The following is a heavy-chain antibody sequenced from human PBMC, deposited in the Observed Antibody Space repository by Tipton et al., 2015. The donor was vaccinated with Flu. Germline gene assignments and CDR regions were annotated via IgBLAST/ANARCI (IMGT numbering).Heavy chain of an antibody. V-gene: IGHV3-9*01. J-gene: IGHJ4*02. CDR1: GFTFDDYA. CDR3: ARDKIRGSADGTALDY. Sequence: SLRLSCAAAGFTFDDYAMHWVRQAPGKGLEWVSGISWNSGSIGYVDSVEGRFTISRDNTKNSLYLQMSSLRVEDTAVYYCARDKIRGSADGTALDYWGQGTLVTVSS. D-gene: IGHD6-13*01. CDR2: ISWNSGSI.